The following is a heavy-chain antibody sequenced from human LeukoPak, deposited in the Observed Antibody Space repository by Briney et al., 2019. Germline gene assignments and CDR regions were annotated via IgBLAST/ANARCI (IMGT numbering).Heavy chain of an antibody. V-gene: IGHV1-18*01. J-gene: IGHJ4*02. Sequence: ASVKVSCKASGYTFTSYGLSWVRQAPGQGLEWMGWISAYNGNTNYAQKLQGRVTMTTDTSTSTAYKELRSLRSDDTAVYYCAREEGSGSYYIFDYWGQGTLVTVSS. CDR3: AREEGSGSYYIFDY. CDR2: ISAYNGNT. CDR1: GYTFTSYG. D-gene: IGHD3-10*01.